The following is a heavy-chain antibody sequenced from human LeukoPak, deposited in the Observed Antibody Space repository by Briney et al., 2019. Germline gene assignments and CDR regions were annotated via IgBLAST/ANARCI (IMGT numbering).Heavy chain of an antibody. V-gene: IGHV3-7*03. J-gene: IGHJ3*02. CDR2: IRQDESEK. CDR1: GFTFSRYW. Sequence: GGSLRLSCAASGFTFSRYWITWVRQAPGKGLEWVANIRQDESEKYYVDSVKGRFTISRDNAKNSLYLQMNSLRAEDTAVYYCARGLAVTARGSFDIWGQGTMVTVSS. CDR3: ARGLAVTARGSFDI. D-gene: IGHD6-19*01.